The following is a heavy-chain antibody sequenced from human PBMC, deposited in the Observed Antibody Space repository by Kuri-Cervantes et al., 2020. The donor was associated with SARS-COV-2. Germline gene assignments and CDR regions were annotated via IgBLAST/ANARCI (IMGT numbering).Heavy chain of an antibody. CDR1: GYTFTSYG. CDR2: ISGYNGDT. CDR3: AKVGGHREYFQN. D-gene: IGHD3-16*01. J-gene: IGHJ1*01. Sequence: ASVKVSCKASGYTFTSYGISWVRQAPGQGLEWMGWISGYNGDTEYAQILQGRVTMTTDTSTSTAYMELRSLTSDDTAVYYCAKVGGHREYFQNWGQGTLVTVSS. V-gene: IGHV1-18*01.